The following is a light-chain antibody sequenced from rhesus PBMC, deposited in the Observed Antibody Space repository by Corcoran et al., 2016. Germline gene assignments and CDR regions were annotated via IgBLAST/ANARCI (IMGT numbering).Light chain of an antibody. J-gene: IGKJ2*01. V-gene: IGKV1-21*01. Sequence: DIQMTQSPSSLSASVGDRVTITCRASQGISRWLAWYQQKPGKALKLMIYKASSLKSGVPSRFSGSGSGTDCTRTISSLQAEDFATYYCQQYNTRPYSFGQGTKVEIK. CDR2: KAS. CDR1: QGISRW. CDR3: QQYNTRPYS.